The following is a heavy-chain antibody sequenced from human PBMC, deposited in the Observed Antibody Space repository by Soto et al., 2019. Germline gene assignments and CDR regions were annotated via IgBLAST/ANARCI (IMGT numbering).Heavy chain of an antibody. J-gene: IGHJ4*02. CDR1: GFTFSSYA. D-gene: IGHD5-12*01. CDR2: ISGSGGST. CDR3: AKGEYSGYDFDY. Sequence: ELQLLESGGGLVQPGGSLRLSCAASGFTFSSYAMSWVRQAPGKGLEWVSAISGSGGSTYYADSVKGRFTISRDNSKNTLYLQMNSLRAEDTAVYYCAKGEYSGYDFDYWGQGTLVTVSS. V-gene: IGHV3-23*01.